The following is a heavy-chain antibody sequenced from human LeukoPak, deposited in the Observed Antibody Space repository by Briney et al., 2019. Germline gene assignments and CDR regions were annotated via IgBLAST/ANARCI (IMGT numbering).Heavy chain of an antibody. CDR3: ARNQYDFWSGAGMDV. J-gene: IGHJ6*04. Sequence: SETLSLTCTVSGGSISSGGYYWSWIRQHPGKGLEWIGYIYYSGSTYYNPSLKSRVTISVDTSKNQFSLKLSSVTAADTAVYYCARNQYDFWSGAGMDVWGKGTTVTVSS. CDR1: GGSISSGGYY. CDR2: IYYSGST. D-gene: IGHD3-3*01. V-gene: IGHV4-61*08.